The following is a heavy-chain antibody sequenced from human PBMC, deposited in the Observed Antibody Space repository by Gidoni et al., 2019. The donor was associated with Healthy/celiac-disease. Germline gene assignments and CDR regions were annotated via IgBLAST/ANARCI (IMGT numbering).Heavy chain of an antibody. CDR2: IYPGDCDT. Sequence: EVQLVQPEAEATTTGEALKIPAQGSGYSFTSYWIGWVGQVPGKGLEWMGIIYPGDCDTRYSPSFKGQVTISADKSISTAYLQWSSLKASYTAMDYCARPHRDGDKNRWYFDLWGRGTLVTVSS. D-gene: IGHD2-21*01. V-gene: IGHV5-51*03. CDR1: GYSFTSYW. J-gene: IGHJ2*01. CDR3: ARPHRDGDKNRWYFDL.